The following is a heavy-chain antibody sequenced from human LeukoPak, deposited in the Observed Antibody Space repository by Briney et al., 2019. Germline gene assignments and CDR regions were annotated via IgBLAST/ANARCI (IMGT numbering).Heavy chain of an antibody. V-gene: IGHV4-34*01. Sequence: SETLSLTCAVYGGSFSGYYWSWIRQPPGKGLEWIGEINHSGSTNYNPSLKSRVTISVDTSKNHFSLKLSSVTAADTVVYYCAGGRLILRYFLGAFDIWGQGTMVTVSS. CDR3: AGGRLILRYFLGAFDI. J-gene: IGHJ3*02. D-gene: IGHD3-9*01. CDR2: INHSGST. CDR1: GGSFSGYY.